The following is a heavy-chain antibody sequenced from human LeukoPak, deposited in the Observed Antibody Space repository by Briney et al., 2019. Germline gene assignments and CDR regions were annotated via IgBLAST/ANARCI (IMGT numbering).Heavy chain of an antibody. D-gene: IGHD1-26*01. Sequence: PGGSLRLSCAVSGFAFGSEAMSWVRQSPARGLEWVASISPGGGTTYYADSVKGRFTISRDNAKNSLYLQMNSLRAEDTAVYYCARDSGSYGIYYYGMDVWGQGTTVTVSS. CDR1: GFAFGSEA. V-gene: IGHV3-23*01. J-gene: IGHJ6*02. CDR3: ARDSGSYGIYYYGMDV. CDR2: ISPGGGTT.